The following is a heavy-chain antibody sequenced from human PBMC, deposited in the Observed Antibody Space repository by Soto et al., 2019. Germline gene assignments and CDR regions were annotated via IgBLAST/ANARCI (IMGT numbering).Heavy chain of an antibody. Sequence: GGSLRLSCAASGFTFSNSGMNWVRQAPGKGLEWVGRIKSKTDGGTTDYAAPVKGRFTISRDDSKNTLYLQMNSLKTEDTAVYYCTTANGGGPFYDWGKGTLVTVSS. CDR3: TTANGGGPFYD. D-gene: IGHD2-8*01. V-gene: IGHV3-15*07. J-gene: IGHJ4*02. CDR2: IKSKTDGGTT. CDR1: GFTFSNSG.